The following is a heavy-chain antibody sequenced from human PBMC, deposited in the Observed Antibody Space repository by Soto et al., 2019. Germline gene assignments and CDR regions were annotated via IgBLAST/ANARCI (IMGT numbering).Heavy chain of an antibody. CDR1: GGSISSYY. D-gene: IGHD4-17*01. CDR3: ARVGKADGYYFDY. V-gene: IGHV4-59*01. CDR2: IYYSGST. Sequence: SETLSLTCTVSGGSISSYYWSWIRQPPGKGLEWIGYIYYSGSTNYNPSLKSRVTISVDTSKNQFSLKLSSVTAADTAVYYCARVGKADGYYFDYWGQGTLVTVSS. J-gene: IGHJ4*02.